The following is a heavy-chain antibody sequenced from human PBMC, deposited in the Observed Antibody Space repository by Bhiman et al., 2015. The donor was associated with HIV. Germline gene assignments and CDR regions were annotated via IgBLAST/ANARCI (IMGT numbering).Heavy chain of an antibody. Sequence: EVQLVESGGGLVQPGRSLRLSCAASGFTFDDYAMHWVRQAPGKGLEWVAVIYADGSTFFADSVKDRFSVSRDDSRNTVYLQMNSLRVEDTAVYFCARDPFQSWGDWGQGTLVTVSS. CDR3: ARDPFQSWGD. D-gene: IGHD3-16*01. CDR1: GFTFDDYA. CDR2: IYADGST. J-gene: IGHJ4*02. V-gene: IGHV3-9*01.